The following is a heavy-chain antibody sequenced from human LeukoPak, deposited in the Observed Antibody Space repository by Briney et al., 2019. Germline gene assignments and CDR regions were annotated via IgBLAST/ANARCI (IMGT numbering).Heavy chain of an antibody. D-gene: IGHD2-21*01. V-gene: IGHV3-30*02. J-gene: IGHJ4*02. Sequence: GGSLRLSCAASGFTFSSYGMHWVRQAPGKGLEWVAFIRYDGSNKYYADSVKGRFTISRDNSKNTLHLQMNSLRAEDTAVYYCAKILIGLRPSDFDYWGQGTLVTVSS. CDR3: AKILIGLRPSDFDY. CDR1: GFTFSSYG. CDR2: IRYDGSNK.